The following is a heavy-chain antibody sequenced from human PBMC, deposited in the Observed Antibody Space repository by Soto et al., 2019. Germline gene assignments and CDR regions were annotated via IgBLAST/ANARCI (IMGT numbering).Heavy chain of an antibody. V-gene: IGHV3-9*01. Sequence: GGSLRPSCAASGFTFDDYAMHWVRQAPGKGLEWVSGISWNSGSIGYADSVKGRFTISRDNAKNSLYLQMNSLRAEDTALYYCAKDKAQRYCSGGSCPRGSYYYYGMDVWGQGTTVTVSS. CDR1: GFTFDDYA. J-gene: IGHJ6*02. D-gene: IGHD2-15*01. CDR2: ISWNSGSI. CDR3: AKDKAQRYCSGGSCPRGSYYYYGMDV.